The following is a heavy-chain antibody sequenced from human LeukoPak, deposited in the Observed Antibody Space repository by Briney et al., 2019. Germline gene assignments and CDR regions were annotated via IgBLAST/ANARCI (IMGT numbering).Heavy chain of an antibody. J-gene: IGHJ3*02. V-gene: IGHV3-23*01. D-gene: IGHD5-18*01. CDR1: GFTFSSYA. CDR2: ISGSGGST. CDR3: AKDLEVGWIQLWWSLDAFDI. Sequence: GGSLRLSCAASGFTFSSYAMSWVSQAPGKGLEWVSAISGSGGSTYYADSVKGRFTSSRDNSKNTLYLQMNSLIAEDTAVYYCAKDLEVGWIQLWWSLDAFDIWGHGTMVTVSS.